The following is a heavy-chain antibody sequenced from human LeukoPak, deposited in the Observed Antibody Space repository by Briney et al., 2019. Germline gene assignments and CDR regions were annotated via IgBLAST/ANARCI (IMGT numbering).Heavy chain of an antibody. Sequence: ASVKVSCKASGYTFTGYYMHWVRQAPGQGLEWMGWINPNSGGTNYAQKFQGRVTMTRDTSISTAYMELSSLRSEDTAVYYCAREVAGRLYFDYWGQGTLVTVSS. CDR3: AREVAGRLYFDY. V-gene: IGHV1-2*02. CDR2: INPNSGGT. D-gene: IGHD6-19*01. J-gene: IGHJ4*02. CDR1: GYTFTGYY.